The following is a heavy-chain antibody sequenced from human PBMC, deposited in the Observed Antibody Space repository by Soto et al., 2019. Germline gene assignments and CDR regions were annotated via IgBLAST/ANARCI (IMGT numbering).Heavy chain of an antibody. D-gene: IGHD1-1*01. J-gene: IGHJ4*02. CDR2: VSASGLNT. V-gene: IGHV3-23*01. CDR3: AKERPRRTSGYFLDY. CDR1: GFTFSTYA. Sequence: EVQLLESGGKLVQPGGSLTLSCAASGFTFSTYAMAWVRQAPRKGLEWVSGVSASGLNTDYADPVKGRCYISRDNSKNTGSLHMNSLRAEDTALYYCAKERPRRTSGYFLDYWGQGTPVTVSS.